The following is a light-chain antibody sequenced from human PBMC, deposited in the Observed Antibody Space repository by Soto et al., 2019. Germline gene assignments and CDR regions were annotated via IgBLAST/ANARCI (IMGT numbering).Light chain of an antibody. CDR2: DAS. V-gene: IGKV3-11*01. J-gene: IGKJ5*01. CDR1: QSVSSY. CDR3: QQRSNWPIT. Sequence: EIVLTQSPATLSLSPGERATLSCRASQSVSSYLAWYQQKPGQAPRLLIYDASSRATGIPARFSGSGSGTDFILNIGSLEPEDFAVYYCQQRSNWPITLGQGTRLEIK.